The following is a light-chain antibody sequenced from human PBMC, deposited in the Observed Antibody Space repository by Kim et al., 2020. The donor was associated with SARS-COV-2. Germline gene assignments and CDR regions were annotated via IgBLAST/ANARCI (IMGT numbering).Light chain of an antibody. CDR1: QNVGSN. J-gene: IGKJ2*03. V-gene: IGKV3-15*01. CDR2: GAS. CDR3: HQYNKWPLYS. Sequence: VSPGERVTLSGGASQNVGSNLAWYQQRAGQAPRLLIYGASTRATMIPARFSGSGSGTEFTLTISSLQSEDFAVYYCHQYNKWPLYSFGQGTKLEI.